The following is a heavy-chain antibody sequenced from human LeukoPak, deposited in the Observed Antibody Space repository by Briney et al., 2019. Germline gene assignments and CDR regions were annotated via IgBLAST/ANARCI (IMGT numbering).Heavy chain of an antibody. J-gene: IGHJ5*02. D-gene: IGHD6-19*01. V-gene: IGHV4-59*01. Sequence: SETLSLTCTVSGGSISSYYWSWIRQPPGKGLEWIGNIYYSGSTNYNPSLKSRVTISIDTSKNQFSLKVSSATAADTAVYYCARAHSSGWPHMFDPWGQGTLVTVPS. CDR1: GGSISSYY. CDR2: IYYSGST. CDR3: ARAHSSGWPHMFDP.